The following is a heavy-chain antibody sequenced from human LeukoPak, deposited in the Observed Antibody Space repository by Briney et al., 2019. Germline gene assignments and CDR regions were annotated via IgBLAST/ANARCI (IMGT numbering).Heavy chain of an antibody. Sequence: SETLSLTCTVSGGSISSYYWSWIRQPPGKGLEWIGYIYYSGSTNYNPSLKSRVTISVDTSKNQFSLKLSSVTAADTAVYYCARTPLTGTNWFDPWGQGTLVTVSS. CDR3: ARTPLTGTNWFDP. J-gene: IGHJ5*02. D-gene: IGHD1-7*01. CDR1: GGSISSYY. V-gene: IGHV4-59*01. CDR2: IYYSGST.